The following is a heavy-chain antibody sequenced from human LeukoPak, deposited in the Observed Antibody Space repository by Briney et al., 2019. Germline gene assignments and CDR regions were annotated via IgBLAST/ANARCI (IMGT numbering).Heavy chain of an antibody. J-gene: IGHJ4*02. D-gene: IGHD5-24*01. CDR2: IKQDGSEK. CDR3: AREGGYNVDY. V-gene: IGHV3-7*01. CDR1: GFTFNSYW. Sequence: GGSLRLSCAASGFTFNSYWMSWVRQAPGKGLEWVANIKQDGSEKHYVDSVKGRFTISRDNAKKSLYLRMNSLRAEDTAVYYCAREGGYNVDYWGQGTLVTVSS.